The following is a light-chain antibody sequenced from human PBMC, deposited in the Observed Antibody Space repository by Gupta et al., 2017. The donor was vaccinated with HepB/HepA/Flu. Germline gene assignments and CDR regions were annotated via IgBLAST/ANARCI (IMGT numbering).Light chain of an antibody. CDR2: YND. Sequence: QSVLTQSTSVSGTPGQRVTISCSGSSPNVGRNNVNWYQQLPGTAPKLLIYYNDERPSGVPDRISGSKSGTSASLAISGLQSEDEADYYCAAWDTSLNVVVFGGGTKLTVL. V-gene: IGLV1-44*01. CDR3: AAWDTSLNVVV. CDR1: SPNVGRNN. J-gene: IGLJ2*01.